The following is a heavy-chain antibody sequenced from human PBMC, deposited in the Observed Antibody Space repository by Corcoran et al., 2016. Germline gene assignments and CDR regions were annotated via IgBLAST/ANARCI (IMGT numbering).Heavy chain of an antibody. J-gene: IGHJ1*01. D-gene: IGHD5-12*01. CDR2: IYYSGST. Sequence: QLQLQESGPGLVKSSETLSLTCTVSGGSISSSSYYWGWIRQPPGTGLEWIGSIYYSGSTYYNPSLKSRVTISVDTSKDQFSLKLSSVTAADTAVYYCAAHPRQGGCTARPKGYFQHWGQGTLVTVSS. CDR1: GGSISSSSYY. CDR3: AAHPRQGGCTARPKGYFQH. V-gene: IGHV4-39*01.